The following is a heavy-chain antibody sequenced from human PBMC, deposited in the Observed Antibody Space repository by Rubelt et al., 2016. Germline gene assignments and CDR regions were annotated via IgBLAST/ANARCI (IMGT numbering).Heavy chain of an antibody. CDR1: GGSFSGYY. Sequence: QVQLQQWGAGLLKPSETLSLTCAVYGGSFSGYYWSWIRQPPGKGLEWIGEINHSGSTNYNPSLKSRVTISGDTSKNQFALKLSAVTAADTAVYYCARQEYQLLGRYFDYWGQGALVTVSS. CDR3: ARQEYQLLGRYFDY. J-gene: IGHJ4*02. D-gene: IGHD2-2*01. CDR2: INHSGST. V-gene: IGHV4-34*01.